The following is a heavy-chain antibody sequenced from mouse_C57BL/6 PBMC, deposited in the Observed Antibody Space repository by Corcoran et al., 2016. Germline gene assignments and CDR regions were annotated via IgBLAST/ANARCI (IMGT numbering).Heavy chain of an antibody. CDR3: ASSSNYEAMDY. Sequence: DVQLQESGPGLVKPSQSLSLTCSVTGYSITSGYYWNWIRQFPGNKLEWMGYISYDGSNNYNPSLKNRISITRDTSKNQFFLKLNSVTTEDTATYYCASSSNYEAMDYWGQGTSVTVSS. V-gene: IGHV3-6*01. CDR2: ISYDGSN. D-gene: IGHD2-5*01. J-gene: IGHJ4*01. CDR1: GYSITSGYY.